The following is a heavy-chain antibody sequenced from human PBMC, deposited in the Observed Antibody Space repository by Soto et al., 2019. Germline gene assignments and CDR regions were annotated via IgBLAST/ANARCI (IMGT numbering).Heavy chain of an antibody. Sequence: PSETLSLTCTVSGGSISSYYWSWIRQPPGKGLEWIGYIYYSGSTNYNPSLKSRVTISVDTSKNQFCLKMSSVTAADTAVYYCARLATRYYFDYWGQGTLVTVSS. CDR2: IYYSGST. CDR3: ARLATRYYFDY. J-gene: IGHJ4*02. CDR1: GGSISSYY. D-gene: IGHD1-1*01. V-gene: IGHV4-59*01.